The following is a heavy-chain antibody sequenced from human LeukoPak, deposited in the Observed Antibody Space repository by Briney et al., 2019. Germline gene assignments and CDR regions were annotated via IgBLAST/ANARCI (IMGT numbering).Heavy chain of an antibody. CDR3: AREWGVTTYNWFDP. J-gene: IGHJ5*02. D-gene: IGHD4-17*01. CDR1: GFTFSSYG. V-gene: IGHV3-33*01. CDR2: IWYDGSNK. Sequence: SGGSLRLSCAASGFTFSSYGMHWVRQAPGKGLEWVAVIWYDGSNKYYADSVKGRFTISRDNSKNTLYLQMNSLRAEDTAVYYCAREWGVTTYNWFDPWGQGTLVTVSS.